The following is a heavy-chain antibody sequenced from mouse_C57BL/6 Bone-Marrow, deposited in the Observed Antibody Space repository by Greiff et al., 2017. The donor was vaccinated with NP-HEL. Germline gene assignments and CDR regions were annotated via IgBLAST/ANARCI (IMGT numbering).Heavy chain of an antibody. CDR1: GFNIKNTY. J-gene: IGHJ4*01. Sequence: EVQGVESVAELVRPGASVKLSCTASGFNIKNTYMHWVKQRPEQGLEWIGRIDPANGNTKYAPKFQGKATITADTSSNTAYLQLSSLTSEDTAIYYCARSGYGFYYAMDYWGQGTSVTVSS. V-gene: IGHV14-3*01. CDR2: IDPANGNT. CDR3: ARSGYGFYYAMDY. D-gene: IGHD3-2*02.